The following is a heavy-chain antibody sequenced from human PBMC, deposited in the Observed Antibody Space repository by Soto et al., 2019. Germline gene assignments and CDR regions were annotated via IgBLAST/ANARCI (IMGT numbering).Heavy chain of an antibody. CDR3: AKKAGDDSPKGHFDA. V-gene: IGHV3-30*18. D-gene: IGHD3-16*01. CDR2: TTSDGSNK. Sequence: GGSLRLSCAASGFSFSTYAMYWVRRAPGKGLEWVASTTSDGSNKYYADSVKGRFTVSRDNSKNTLSLQMSSLRDEDTAVYYWAKKAGDDSPKGHFDAWGQGTMVTVSS. J-gene: IGHJ4*02. CDR1: GFSFSTYA.